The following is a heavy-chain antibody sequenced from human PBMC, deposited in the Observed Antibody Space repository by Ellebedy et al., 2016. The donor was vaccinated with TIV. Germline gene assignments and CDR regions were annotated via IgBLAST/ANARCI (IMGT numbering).Heavy chain of an antibody. Sequence: SETLSLTXTVSGGSISSSSYYWGWIRQPPGKGLEWIGSIYYSGSTYYNPSLKSRVTISVDTSKNQFSLKLSSVTAADTAVYYCARQRSPSFYGMDVWGQGTTVTVSS. D-gene: IGHD2-15*01. V-gene: IGHV4-39*01. J-gene: IGHJ6*02. CDR3: ARQRSPSFYGMDV. CDR2: IYYSGST. CDR1: GGSISSSSYY.